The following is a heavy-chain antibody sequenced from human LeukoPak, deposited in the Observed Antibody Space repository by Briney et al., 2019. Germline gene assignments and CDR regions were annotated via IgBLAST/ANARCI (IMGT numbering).Heavy chain of an antibody. D-gene: IGHD5-18*01. CDR1: GYTFTSYY. CDR3: AREKRAAMVTGPFDY. CDR2: INPSGGST. V-gene: IGHV1-46*01. Sequence: SLKVSCKASGYTFTSYYMHWVRQAPGQGLEWMGIINPSGGSTSYARQFPGRVAMTRDTSTSTVYMELSSLRSEDTAVYYCAREKRAAMVTGPFDYWGQGTLVSVSS. J-gene: IGHJ4*02.